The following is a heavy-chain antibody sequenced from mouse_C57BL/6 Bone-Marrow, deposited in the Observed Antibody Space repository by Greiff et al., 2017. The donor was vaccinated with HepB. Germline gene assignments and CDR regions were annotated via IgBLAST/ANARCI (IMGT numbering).Heavy chain of an antibody. CDR1: GYTFTDYE. D-gene: IGHD2-4*01. J-gene: IGHJ3*01. Sequence: QVHLKQSGAELVRPGASVTLSCKASGYTFTDYEMHWVKQTPVHGLEWIGAIDPETGGTAYNQKFKGKAILTADKSSSTAYMELRSLTSEDSAVYYCARWGYDYFFAYWGQGTLVTVST. CDR3: ARWGYDYFFAY. CDR2: IDPETGGT. V-gene: IGHV1-15*01.